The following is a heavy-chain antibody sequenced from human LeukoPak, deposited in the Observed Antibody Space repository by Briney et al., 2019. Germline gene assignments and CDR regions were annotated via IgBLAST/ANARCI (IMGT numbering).Heavy chain of an antibody. Sequence: PGGSLKISCRDSGYSFTNYWIGWVRQMPGKGLECVGIIYPGDSGTRYSPSFQGQVTISADRSINTAYLQWSSLTASDTAMYYCARLGLPGGFDSWGQGTLVTVSS. CDR3: ARLGLPGGFDS. CDR2: IYPGDSGT. J-gene: IGHJ4*02. CDR1: GYSFTNYW. D-gene: IGHD2-15*01. V-gene: IGHV5-51*01.